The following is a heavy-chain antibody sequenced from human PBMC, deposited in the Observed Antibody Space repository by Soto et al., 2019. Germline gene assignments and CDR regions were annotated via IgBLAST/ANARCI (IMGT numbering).Heavy chain of an antibody. V-gene: IGHV1-2*02. CDR3: ARDSNLITIFGVVIKYYYYYYGMDV. D-gene: IGHD3-3*01. Sequence: ASVKVSCKASGYTFTGYYMHWVRQAPGQGLEWMGWINPNSGGTNYAQKFQGRVTMTRDTSISTAYMELSRLRSDDTAVYYCARDSNLITIFGVVIKYYYYYYGMDVWGQGTTVTVSS. CDR2: INPNSGGT. CDR1: GYTFTGYY. J-gene: IGHJ6*02.